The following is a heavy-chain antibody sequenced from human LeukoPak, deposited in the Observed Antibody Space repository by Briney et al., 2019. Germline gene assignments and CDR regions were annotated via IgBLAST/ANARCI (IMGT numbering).Heavy chain of an antibody. Sequence: AGGSLRLSCAASGNYWMHWVRQAPGKGLVGVSHINSDGSWTGYADSVKGRFTISKDNAKNMVYLHMNSLRVDDTAVYYCVSFYETYWGRGTLVTVSS. CDR2: INSDGSWT. CDR1: GNYW. V-gene: IGHV3-74*01. CDR3: VSFYETY. D-gene: IGHD2-2*01. J-gene: IGHJ4*02.